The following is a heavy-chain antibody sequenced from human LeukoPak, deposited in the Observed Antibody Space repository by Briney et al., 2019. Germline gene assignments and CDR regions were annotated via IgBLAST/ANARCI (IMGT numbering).Heavy chain of an antibody. D-gene: IGHD3-10*02. CDR2: IKQDGSEK. V-gene: IGHV3-7*01. J-gene: IGHJ6*04. CDR1: GFTLSTYW. Sequence: GGSLRLSCAASGFTLSTYWMTWVRQAPGKGLEWVANIKQDGSEKYYVDSVKGRFTISRDNAKNSLYLQMNSLRAEDTAVYYCAELGITMIGGVWGKGTTVTISS. CDR3: AELGITMIGGV.